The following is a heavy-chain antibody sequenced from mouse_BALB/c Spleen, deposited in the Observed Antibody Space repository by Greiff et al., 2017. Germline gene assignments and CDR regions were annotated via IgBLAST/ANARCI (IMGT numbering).Heavy chain of an antibody. CDR2: IYPYNGGT. CDR1: GYTFTDYY. D-gene: IGHD2-14*01. V-gene: IGHV1S29*02. J-gene: IGHJ3*01. CDR3: AREAYYGYDALAY. Sequence: EVKLMESGPELVKPGASVKISCKASGYTFTDYYMHWVMQSHGKSLEWIGYIYPYNGGTGYNQTFKSKGTLTVDNSSSTDYMELRSLTSGDSAVYYCAREAYYGYDALAYWGKGTLVTVSA.